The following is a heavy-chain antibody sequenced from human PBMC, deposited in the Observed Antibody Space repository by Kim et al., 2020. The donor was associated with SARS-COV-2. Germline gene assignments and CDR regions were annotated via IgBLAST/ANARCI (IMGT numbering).Heavy chain of an antibody. CDR2: INTNSGNP. CDR3: ATGGTGGYYCNSVSCHPPHFDS. CDR1: GSTLTGQT. Sequence: ASVKVSCKASGSTLTGQTMSWLRQAPGQGLEWMGWINTNSGNPTYAQGFRGRFVFSLDTSVSTAFLQISSLEAEDTALYFCATGGTGGYYCNSVSCHPPHFDSWGQGTLVTVSS. J-gene: IGHJ4*02. V-gene: IGHV7-4-1*02. D-gene: IGHD2-2*01.